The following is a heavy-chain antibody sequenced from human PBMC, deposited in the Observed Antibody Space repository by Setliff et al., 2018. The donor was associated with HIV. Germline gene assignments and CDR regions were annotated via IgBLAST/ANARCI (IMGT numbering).Heavy chain of an antibody. J-gene: IGHJ4*02. CDR2: VSYSGAT. CDR3: ARGPPFAY. Sequence: SETLSLTCSVSGGSSIANTFASTWIRQSPGKGLEYIGDVSYSGATMYTNYNPSLESRVTVSEDTSRHQFSMKLTSVTADDTGIYYCARGPPFAYWGQGLLVTVSS. CDR1: GGSSIANTFA. V-gene: IGHV4-39*07.